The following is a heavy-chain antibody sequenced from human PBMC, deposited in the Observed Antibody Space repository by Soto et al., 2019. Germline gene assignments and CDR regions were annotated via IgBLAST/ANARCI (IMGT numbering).Heavy chain of an antibody. CDR2: IYPGDSDA. D-gene: IGHD6-13*01. J-gene: IGHJ6*02. CDR1: GYSFTSYW. Sequence: GEPLKISCKVSGYSFTSYWIGWVRQMPGKGLEWMGIIYPGDSDARYSPSFQGQVTISADKSISTAYLQWSSLKASDTAMYYCARPSSSWYTSMDVWGQGXTVTVYS. CDR3: ARPSSSWYTSMDV. V-gene: IGHV5-51*01.